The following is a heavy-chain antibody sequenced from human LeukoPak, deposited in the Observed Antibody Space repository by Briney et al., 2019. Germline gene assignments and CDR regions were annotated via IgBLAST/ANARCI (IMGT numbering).Heavy chain of an antibody. CDR2: ISGSGGST. CDR1: GFTFSSYA. J-gene: IGHJ6*03. CDR3: AKSVRFLENYYYMDV. D-gene: IGHD3-3*01. Sequence: GGSLRLSSAASGFTFSSYAMSWVRQAPGKGLEWVSAISGSGGSTYYADSVKGRFTISRDNSKNTLYLQMNSLRAEDTAVYYCAKSVRFLENYYYMDVWGKGTTVTVSS. V-gene: IGHV3-23*01.